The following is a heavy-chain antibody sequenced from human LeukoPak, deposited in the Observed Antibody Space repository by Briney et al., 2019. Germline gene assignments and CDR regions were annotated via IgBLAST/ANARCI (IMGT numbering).Heavy chain of an antibody. J-gene: IGHJ4*02. D-gene: IGHD6-13*01. Sequence: GGSLRLSCTASGFTFSNYWMSWVRQAPGKGLEWVANINQDGSEIDSVDSMRGRFTFSRDNTKNSVYLQMNNLRVEDTALYHCARIGYSSSSFDYWGRGTLVAVSS. CDR3: ARIGYSSSSFDY. V-gene: IGHV3-7*01. CDR1: GFTFSNYW. CDR2: INQDGSEI.